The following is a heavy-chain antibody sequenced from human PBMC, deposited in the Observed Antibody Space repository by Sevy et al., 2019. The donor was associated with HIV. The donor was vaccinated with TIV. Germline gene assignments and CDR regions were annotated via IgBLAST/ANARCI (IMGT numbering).Heavy chain of an antibody. D-gene: IGHD3-10*01. CDR1: GYSFTSYW. CDR2: IYPGDSDT. CDR3: ARQSYYGSGSYTRSFDY. Sequence: GESLKISCKGSGYSFTSYWIGWVRQMPGKGLEWMGIIYPGDSDTGYSPSFQGQVTISADKSISTAYLQWSSLKASDTAMYYCARQSYYGSGSYTRSFDYWRQGTLVTVSS. J-gene: IGHJ4*02. V-gene: IGHV5-51*01.